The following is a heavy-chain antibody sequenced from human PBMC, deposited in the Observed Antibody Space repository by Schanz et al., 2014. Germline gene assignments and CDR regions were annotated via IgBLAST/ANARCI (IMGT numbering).Heavy chain of an antibody. V-gene: IGHV3-23*04. D-gene: IGHD3-10*01. CDR1: GFSVGNKY. Sequence: EVQLVESGGGLVQPGGSLRLSCAASGFSVGNKYMNWVRQAPGKGLEWVSAISGSGGSTYYADSVRGRFTISRDNAENTLFLQMTSLRAEDTAVYYCAKGRFGELSAFDIWGQGTMXTVSS. CDR3: AKGRFGELSAFDI. CDR2: ISGSGGST. J-gene: IGHJ3*02.